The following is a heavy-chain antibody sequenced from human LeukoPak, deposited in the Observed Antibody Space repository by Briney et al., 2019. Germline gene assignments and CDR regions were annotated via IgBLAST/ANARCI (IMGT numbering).Heavy chain of an antibody. CDR2: IYSGGST. D-gene: IGHD3-9*01. V-gene: IGHV3-53*01. CDR3: ARVDGPYYYYGMDV. CDR1: GFTVSSNY. J-gene: IGHJ6*02. Sequence: GGSLRLSCAASGFTVSSNYMSWVRQAPGKGLEWVSVIYSGGSTYYADSVKGRFTISRDNSKNTLYLQMNSLRAEDTAVYYCARVDGPYYYYGMDVWGQGTTVTVPS.